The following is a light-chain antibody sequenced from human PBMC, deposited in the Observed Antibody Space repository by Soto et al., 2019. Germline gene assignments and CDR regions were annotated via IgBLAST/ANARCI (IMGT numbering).Light chain of an antibody. CDR1: SSDVGGYNY. V-gene: IGLV2-14*03. CDR3: SSYTTSNTRQIV. J-gene: IGLJ1*01. Sequence: HCVLTQPASVSGSPGQSITISWTGTSSDVGGYNYVSWYQHHPGKAPKLIIYDVTNRPSGVSNPFSGSKSGNTASLTISGLQPEDEADYYCSSYTTSNTRQIVFGTGTKLTVL. CDR2: DVT.